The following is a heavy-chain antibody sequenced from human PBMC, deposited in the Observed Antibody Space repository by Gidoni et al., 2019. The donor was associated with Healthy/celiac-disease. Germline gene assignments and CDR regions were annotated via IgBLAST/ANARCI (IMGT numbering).Heavy chain of an antibody. CDR1: GGPISRGGYY. J-gene: IGHJ5*02. CDR3: ARDHLGGDCYWCSSGWFDP. D-gene: IGHD2-21*02. V-gene: IGHV4-31*03. Sequence: VPLQASGPGLVQPSQPLSLTCTVSGGPISRGGYYWSWIRQHPGKGLEWIGYIYYSGSTSYNPSLKGRVTISVDTSKNQFSLKLSSVTAADTAVYYCARDHLGGDCYWCSSGWFDPWGQGTLVTVSS. CDR2: IYYSGST.